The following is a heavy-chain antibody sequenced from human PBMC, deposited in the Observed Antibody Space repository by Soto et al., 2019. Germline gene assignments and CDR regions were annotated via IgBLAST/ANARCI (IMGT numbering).Heavy chain of an antibody. Sequence: QVQLQASGPGLVKPSQTLSLTCTVSGGSISSGDYYWCRIRQPPGKGLEWIGYIYYSGSTSYNPSLNSLVTISVDTSKHPFSLKLSSVTAAYPAVYYCARGAHYCISTSCRTRWFAPWGQGTLVTVSS. J-gene: IGHJ5*02. CDR1: GGSISSGDYY. CDR2: IYYSGST. CDR3: ARGAHYCISTSCRTRWFAP. D-gene: IGHD2-2*01. V-gene: IGHV4-30-4*01.